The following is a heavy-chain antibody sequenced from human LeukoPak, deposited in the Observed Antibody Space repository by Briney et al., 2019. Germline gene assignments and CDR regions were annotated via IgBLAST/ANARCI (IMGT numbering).Heavy chain of an antibody. V-gene: IGHV1-18*01. Sequence: GASVKVSCKASGYTFTSYAMNWVRQAPGQGLEWMGWISAYNGHTNYALKVQGRVTMTTDTSTSTVYMELRSLRSDDTAVYYCARERIRCRGDCNDDWGQGTLVTVSS. J-gene: IGHJ4*02. CDR1: GYTFTSYA. CDR2: ISAYNGHT. D-gene: IGHD2-21*02. CDR3: ARERIRCRGDCNDD.